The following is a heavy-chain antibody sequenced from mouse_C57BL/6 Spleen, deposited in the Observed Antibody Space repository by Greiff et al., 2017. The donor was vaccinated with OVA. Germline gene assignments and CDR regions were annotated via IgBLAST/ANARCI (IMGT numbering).Heavy chain of an antibody. J-gene: IGHJ1*03. V-gene: IGHV5-16*01. CDR2: INYDGSST. CDR3: ARDRNWEGYFDV. D-gene: IGHD4-1*01. Sequence: EVNVVESAGGLVQPGRSMKLSCTASGFTFSDYYMAWVRQVPEKGLEWVANINYDGSSTYYLDSLKSRFIISRDNAKNILYLQMSSLKSEDTATYYCARDRNWEGYFDVWGTGTTVTVSS. CDR1: GFTFSDYY.